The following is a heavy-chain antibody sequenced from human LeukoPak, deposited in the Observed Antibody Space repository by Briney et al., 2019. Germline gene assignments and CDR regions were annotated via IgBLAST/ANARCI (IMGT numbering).Heavy chain of an antibody. D-gene: IGHD4-17*01. Sequence: SETLSLTCAVYGGSFSGYYWRWIRQPPGKGLEWIGEINHSGSTNYNPSLTSRVTISVDTSKNQFSLKLSSVTAADTAVYYCARGLGTTVTTSFDYWGQGTLVTVSS. V-gene: IGHV4-34*01. J-gene: IGHJ4*02. CDR3: ARGLGTTVTTSFDY. CDR2: INHSGST. CDR1: GGSFSGYY.